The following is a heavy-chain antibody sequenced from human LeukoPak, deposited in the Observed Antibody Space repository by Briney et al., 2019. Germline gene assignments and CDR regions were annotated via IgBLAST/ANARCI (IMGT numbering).Heavy chain of an antibody. J-gene: IGHJ4*02. CDR2: LSGSGGST. CDR3: ASRNYYDSGSYGIDY. CDR1: GFTFSHYA. Sequence: GGSLRLSCAASGFTFSHYAMTWVRQAPGEGLEWVSTLSGSGGSTNYADSVKGHFTISRDNSKNTLYLQVNSLKAEDTAIYYCASRNYYDSGSYGIDYWGQGTLVTVSS. D-gene: IGHD3-22*01. V-gene: IGHV3-23*01.